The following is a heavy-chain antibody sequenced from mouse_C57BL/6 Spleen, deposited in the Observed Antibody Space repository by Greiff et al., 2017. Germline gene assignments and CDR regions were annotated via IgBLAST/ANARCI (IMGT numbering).Heavy chain of an antibody. D-gene: IGHD1-1*01. V-gene: IGHV5-4*03. CDR3: ARGGFITTVVASGSWFAY. Sequence: DVKLVESGGGLVKPGGSLKLSCAASGFTFSSYAMSWVRQTPEKRLEWVATISDGGSYTYYPDNVKGRFTISRDNAKNNLYLQMSHLKSEDTAMYYCARGGFITTVVASGSWFAYWGQGTLVTVSA. CDR1: GFTFSSYA. J-gene: IGHJ3*01. CDR2: ISDGGSYT.